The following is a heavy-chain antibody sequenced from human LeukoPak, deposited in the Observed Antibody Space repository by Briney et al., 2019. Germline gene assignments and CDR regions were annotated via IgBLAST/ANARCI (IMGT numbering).Heavy chain of an antibody. D-gene: IGHD6-6*01. CDR3: SRESSSSSDY. V-gene: IGHV4-38-2*02. Sequence: PSETLSLTCAVSGSSISTDYYWSWIRQPPGKGLEWIGSIHHNGRIYYSPSLKSRVTLSLDTSKNQLSLRLSSLTAADTALYFCSRESSSSSDYWGQGTLVTVSS. CDR2: IHHNGRI. J-gene: IGHJ4*02. CDR1: GSSISTDYY.